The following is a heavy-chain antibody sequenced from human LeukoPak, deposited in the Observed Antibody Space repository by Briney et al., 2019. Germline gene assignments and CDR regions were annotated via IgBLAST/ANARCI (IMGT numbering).Heavy chain of an antibody. D-gene: IGHD6-19*01. CDR2: ISSSSSTI. J-gene: IGHJ4*02. CDR1: GFTFSSYS. Sequence: GGSLRLSCAASGFTFSSYSMNWVRQAPGKGLEWVSYISSSSSTIYYADSVKGRFTISRDNAKNSLYLQMNSLRAEDTAVYYCAALYSSGWYYFDYWGQGTLVTVSS. CDR3: AALYSSGWYYFDY. V-gene: IGHV3-48*01.